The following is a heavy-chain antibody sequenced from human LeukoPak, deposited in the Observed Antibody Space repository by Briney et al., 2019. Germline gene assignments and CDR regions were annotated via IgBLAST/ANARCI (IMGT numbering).Heavy chain of an antibody. CDR2: INHSGST. CDR3: ARGEDYYDSSGYYHASAFDI. D-gene: IGHD3-22*01. J-gene: IGHJ3*02. V-gene: IGHV4-34*01. CDR1: GGSFSGYH. Sequence: PSETLSLTCAVYGGSFSGYHWSWIRQPPGKGLEWIGEINHSGSTNYNPSLKSRVTISVDTSKNQFSLKLSSVTAADTAVYYCARGEDYYDSSGYYHASAFDIWGQGTMVTVSS.